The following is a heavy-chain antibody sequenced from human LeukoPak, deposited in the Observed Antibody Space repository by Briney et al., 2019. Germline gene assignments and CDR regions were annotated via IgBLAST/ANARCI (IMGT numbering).Heavy chain of an antibody. CDR3: ARGLDGGIPDC. J-gene: IGHJ4*02. V-gene: IGHV3-66*01. Sequence: GGSLRLSCAASGFTVSSNYMSWVRQAPGKGLEWVSVIYGGGSTYYADSVKGRFTISRDNSKNTLYLQMNSLRAEDTAVYYCARGLDGGIPDCWGQGTLVTVSS. CDR1: GFTVSSNY. CDR2: IYGGGST. D-gene: IGHD3-16*01.